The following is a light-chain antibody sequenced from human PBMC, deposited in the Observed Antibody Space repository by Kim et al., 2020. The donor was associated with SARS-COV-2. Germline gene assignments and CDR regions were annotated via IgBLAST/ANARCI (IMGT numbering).Light chain of an antibody. CDR1: SSDVGGYNY. CDR2: DVS. CDR3: SSYTSSSTLEV. J-gene: IGLJ1*01. V-gene: IGLV2-14*03. Sequence: QSITISCTGTSSDVGGYNYVSWYQQHPGKVPKLMIFDVSNRPSGVSNRFSGSKSGNTASLTISGLQAEDEADYYCSSYTSSSTLEVFGTGTKVNVL.